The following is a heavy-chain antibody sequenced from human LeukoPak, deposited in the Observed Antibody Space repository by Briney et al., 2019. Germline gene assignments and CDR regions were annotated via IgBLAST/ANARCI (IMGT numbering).Heavy chain of an antibody. CDR3: ARDGSSSWYIDY. V-gene: IGHV3-30-3*01. J-gene: IGHJ4*02. D-gene: IGHD6-13*01. CDR1: GFIFSSYA. CDR2: ISYDGSNK. Sequence: GGSLRLSCAASGFIFSSYAMHWVRQAPGKGLEWVAVISYDGSNKYYADSVKGRFTISRDNSKNTLYLQMNSLRAEDTAVYYCARDGSSSWYIDYWGQGTLVTVSS.